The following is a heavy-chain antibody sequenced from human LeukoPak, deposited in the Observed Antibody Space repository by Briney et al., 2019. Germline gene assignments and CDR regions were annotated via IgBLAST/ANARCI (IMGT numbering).Heavy chain of an antibody. J-gene: IGHJ3*02. CDR1: GGSISSSSYY. CDR2: IYYSGST. D-gene: IGHD2-15*01. CDR3: ARGYSLIVVVVAATAGAFDI. V-gene: IGHV4-39*07. Sequence: SETLSLTCTVSGGSISSSSYYWGWIRQPPGKGLEWIGSIYYSGSTYYNPSLKSRVTISVDTSKNQFSLKLSSVTAADTAVYYCARGYSLIVVVVAATAGAFDIWGQGTMVTVSS.